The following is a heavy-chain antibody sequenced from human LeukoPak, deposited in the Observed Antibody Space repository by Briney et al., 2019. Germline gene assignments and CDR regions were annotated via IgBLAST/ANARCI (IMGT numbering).Heavy chain of an antibody. J-gene: IGHJ4*02. Sequence: GGSLRLSCAASGFTFSSYAMSWVRQAPGKGLEWVSAISGSGGSTHYADSVKGRFTISRDNSKNTLYLQMNSLRAEDTAVYYCAKEYSYGSGSLYFDYWGQGTLVTVSS. D-gene: IGHD5-18*01. V-gene: IGHV3-23*01. CDR3: AKEYSYGSGSLYFDY. CDR2: ISGSGGST. CDR1: GFTFSSYA.